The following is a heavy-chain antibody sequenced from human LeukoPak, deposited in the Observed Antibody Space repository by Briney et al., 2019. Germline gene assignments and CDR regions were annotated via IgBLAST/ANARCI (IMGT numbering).Heavy chain of an antibody. J-gene: IGHJ3*02. CDR3: ARKGGSYDAFDI. V-gene: IGHV1-2*02. Sequence: ASVKVSCQASGYTFTGYYMHWVREAPGQALEWMGWINPNSGDTNYAQKFQGRVTMTRDTSINTAYMELTRLTSDDTAVYYCARKGGSYDAFDIWGQGTMVTVSS. CDR2: INPNSGDT. CDR1: GYTFTGYY. D-gene: IGHD1-26*01.